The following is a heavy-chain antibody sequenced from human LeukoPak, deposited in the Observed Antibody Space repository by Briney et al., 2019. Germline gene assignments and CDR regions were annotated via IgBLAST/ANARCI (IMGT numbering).Heavy chain of an antibody. CDR3: GRHMNNLQLWLDY. CDR1: GYSFTSYW. Sequence: GESLKISCKASGYSFTSYWIVWVRQTPGKGLEWMGIVYPGDSDTRHNPSFQGQVTISADKSTATAYLHLSDLKASDTAIYYCGRHMNNLQLWLDYWGQGTVVTASS. CDR2: VYPGDSDT. D-gene: IGHD1/OR15-1a*01. J-gene: IGHJ4*02. V-gene: IGHV5-51*01.